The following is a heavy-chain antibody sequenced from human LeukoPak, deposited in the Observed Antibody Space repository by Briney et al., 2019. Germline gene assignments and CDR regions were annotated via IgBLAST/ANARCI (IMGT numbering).Heavy chain of an antibody. V-gene: IGHV3-74*01. CDR2: IKEDGTYT. CDR3: ARDFNMGITPGDDFDF. CDR1: GFSFSKYW. Sequence: GGSLRLSCAASGFSFSKYWMHWVRRTPGEGLVWVARIKEDGTYTSYADSVKGRFTISRDNARNTVFLQMNSLRAEDTAVYYCARDFNMGITPGDDFDFWGQGTLVTASS. D-gene: IGHD3-16*01. J-gene: IGHJ4*02.